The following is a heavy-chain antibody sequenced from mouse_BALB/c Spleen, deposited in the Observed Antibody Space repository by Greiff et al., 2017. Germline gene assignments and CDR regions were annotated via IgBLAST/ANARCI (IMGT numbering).Heavy chain of an antibody. CDR1: EYEFPSHD. CDR3: ARRGYDGYAMDY. V-gene: IGHV5-2*01. CDR2: INSDGGST. Sequence: EVKVVESGGGLVQPGESLKLSCESNEYEFPSHDMSWVRKTPEKRLELVAAINSDGGSTYYPDTMERRFIISRDNTKKTLYLQMSSLRSEDTALYYCARRGYDGYAMDYWGQGTSVTVSS. D-gene: IGHD2-12*01. J-gene: IGHJ4*01.